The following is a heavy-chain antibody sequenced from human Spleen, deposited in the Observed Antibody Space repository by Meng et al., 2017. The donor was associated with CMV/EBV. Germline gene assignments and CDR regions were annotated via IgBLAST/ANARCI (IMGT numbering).Heavy chain of an antibody. CDR3: ASLSLGYCSSTSCYYYGMDV. J-gene: IGHJ6*02. CDR1: GGSISSTSTY. D-gene: IGHD2-2*01. CDR2: IYYSGST. V-gene: IGHV4-39*01. Sequence: SETLSLTCTVSGGSISSTSTYWGWIRQPPGKGLEWIGSIYYSGSTYYNPSLKSRVTISVDTSKNQFSLKLSSVTAADTAVYYCASLSLGYCSSTSCYYYGMDVWGQGTTVTVSS.